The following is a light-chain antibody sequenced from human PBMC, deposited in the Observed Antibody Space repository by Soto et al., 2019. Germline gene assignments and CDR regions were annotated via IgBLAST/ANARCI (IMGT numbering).Light chain of an antibody. Sequence: DIVMTQSPLSLPVTPGEPASISCRSSQSLLHSNGYNYLDWYLQKPGQSPQLLIYLGSNRASGVPDRGSGSGSGTDFTLKISRVEAEDVGVYYCMQALQTPRTFGPGTKVDIK. CDR3: MQALQTPRT. V-gene: IGKV2-28*01. CDR1: QSLLHSNGYNY. J-gene: IGKJ3*01. CDR2: LGS.